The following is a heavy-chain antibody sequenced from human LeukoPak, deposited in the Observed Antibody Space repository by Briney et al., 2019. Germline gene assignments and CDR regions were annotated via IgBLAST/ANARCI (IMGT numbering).Heavy chain of an antibody. CDR1: GFTFSSYD. D-gene: IGHD3-9*01. J-gene: IGHJ2*01. CDR2: IGTGGDT. CDR3: ARDPSSTPDWYDWYPDP. Sequence: GGSLRLSCAASGFTFSSYDMHWVRQAPGKGLEWVSGIGTGGDTYYPGSVKGRFTVSRENAKNSLYLQMNSLRAGDTAVYYCARDPSSTPDWYDWYPDPWGRGPLVTVPP. V-gene: IGHV3-13*01.